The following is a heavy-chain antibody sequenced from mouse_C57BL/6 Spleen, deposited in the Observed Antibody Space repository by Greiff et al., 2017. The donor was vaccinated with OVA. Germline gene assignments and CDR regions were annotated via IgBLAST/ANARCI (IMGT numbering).Heavy chain of an antibody. CDR3: ARAYYSNYVPWYFDV. J-gene: IGHJ1*03. Sequence: EVMLVESGGGLVKPGGSLKLSCAASGFTFSDYGMHWVRQAPEKGLEWVAYISSGSSTIYYADTVKGRFTISRDNAKNTLFLQMTSLRSEDTAMYYCARAYYSNYVPWYFDVWGTGTTVTVSS. D-gene: IGHD2-5*01. V-gene: IGHV5-17*01. CDR1: GFTFSDYG. CDR2: ISSGSSTI.